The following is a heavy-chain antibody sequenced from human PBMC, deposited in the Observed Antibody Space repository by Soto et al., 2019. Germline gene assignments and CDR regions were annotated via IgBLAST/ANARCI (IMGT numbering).Heavy chain of an antibody. CDR1: GGSFSGYY. V-gene: IGHV4-34*01. Sequence: PSETLSLTNAVYGGSFSGYYWSCIRQPPEKGLEWIGEINHSGSTNYNPSHKSRVTISVDTSKNQFSLKLSSVTAADTAVYYCARGLGVKRRYYYDSSGYYFFDYWGQGTLVTVSS. CDR2: INHSGST. D-gene: IGHD3-22*01. CDR3: ARGLGVKRRYYYDSSGYYFFDY. J-gene: IGHJ4*02.